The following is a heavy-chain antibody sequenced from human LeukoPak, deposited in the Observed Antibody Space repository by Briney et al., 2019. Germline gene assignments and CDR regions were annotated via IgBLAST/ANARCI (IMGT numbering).Heavy chain of an antibody. CDR1: EFTSSGFW. CDR3: AIFAGAVPGNLLL. D-gene: IGHD2-8*02. Sequence: GGSLRLSCAASEFTSSGFWMTWVRRPPGKGLEWVANINKDGTEKEYVDSVKGRFSIFRDNAKNSVFLQMNSLRAEDTALYYCAIFAGAVPGNLLLWGKGTTVIVSA. CDR2: INKDGTEK. J-gene: IGHJ6*04. V-gene: IGHV3-7*01.